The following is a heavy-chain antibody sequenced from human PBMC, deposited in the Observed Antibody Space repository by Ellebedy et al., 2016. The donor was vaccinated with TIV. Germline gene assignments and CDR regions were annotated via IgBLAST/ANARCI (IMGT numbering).Heavy chain of an antibody. CDR2: ISYSGDLM. CDR1: GFTFSSYA. Sequence: GESLKISCAASGFTFSSYAMHWVRQAPGKGPEWVSYISYSGDLMYYADSVKGRFTTSRDNAENSLYLQMNGLRAEDTAVYYCARLGVIAAAGASDYWGQGTLVIVSS. J-gene: IGHJ4*02. D-gene: IGHD6-13*01. CDR3: ARLGVIAAAGASDY. V-gene: IGHV3-21*04.